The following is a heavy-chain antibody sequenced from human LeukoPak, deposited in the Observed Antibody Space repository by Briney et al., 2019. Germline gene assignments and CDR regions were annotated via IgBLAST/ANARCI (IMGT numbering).Heavy chain of an antibody. Sequence: SVKVSCKASGYTFTSYYMHWVRQAPGQGLEWMGRIIPILGIANYAQKFQGRVTITADKSTSTAYMELSSLRSEDTAVYYCARGERYGFDWGQGTLVTVSS. J-gene: IGHJ4*02. CDR2: IIPILGIA. CDR1: GYTFTSYY. V-gene: IGHV1-69*04. D-gene: IGHD3-10*01. CDR3: ARGERYGFD.